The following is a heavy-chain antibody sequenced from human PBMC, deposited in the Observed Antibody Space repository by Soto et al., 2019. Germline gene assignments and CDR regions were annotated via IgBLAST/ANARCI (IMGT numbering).Heavy chain of an antibody. V-gene: IGHV1-58*01. J-gene: IGHJ6*02. CDR2: IVVGSGNT. CDR3: AAGLYYDFWSGYYTNYYYYGMDV. Sequence: QMQLVQSGPEVKKPGTSVKVSCKASGFTFTSSAVQWVRQARGQRLEWIGWIVVGSGNTNYAQKFQERVTITRDMSTSTAYMELSSLRSEDTAVYYCAAGLYYDFWSGYYTNYYYYGMDVWGQGTTVTVSS. D-gene: IGHD3-3*01. CDR1: GFTFTSSA.